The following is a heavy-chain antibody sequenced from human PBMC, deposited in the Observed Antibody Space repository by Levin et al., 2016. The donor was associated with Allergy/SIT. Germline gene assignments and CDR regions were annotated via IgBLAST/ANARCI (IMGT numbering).Heavy chain of an antibody. J-gene: IGHJ4*02. D-gene: IGHD3-22*01. V-gene: IGHV3-30*18. CDR3: AKDSEKAHYYDSSGFLEGLD. CDR2: ISYDGSNK. Sequence: WIRQPPGKGLEWVAVISYDGSNKYYADSVKGRFTISRDNSKNTLYLQMNSLRAEDTAVYYCAKDSEKAHYYDSSGFLEGLDWGQGTPGHRLL.